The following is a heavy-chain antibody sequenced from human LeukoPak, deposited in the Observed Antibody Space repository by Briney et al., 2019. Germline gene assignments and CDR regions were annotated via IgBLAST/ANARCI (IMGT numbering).Heavy chain of an antibody. V-gene: IGHV4-39*07. CDR3: ARGPYYYDSSGYYYRPKYFQH. CDR1: GDSISSTNYY. Sequence: SETLSLTCTVSGDSISSTNYYWGWIRQPPGKGLEWIGSIYYSGSTYYNPSLKSRVTISVDTSNNQFSLKLSSVTAADTAVYYCARGPYYYDSSGYYYRPKYFQHWGQGTLVTVSS. CDR2: IYYSGST. D-gene: IGHD3-22*01. J-gene: IGHJ1*01.